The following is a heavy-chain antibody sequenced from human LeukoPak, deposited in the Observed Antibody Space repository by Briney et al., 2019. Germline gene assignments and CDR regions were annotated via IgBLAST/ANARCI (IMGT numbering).Heavy chain of an antibody. D-gene: IGHD6-13*01. Sequence: GGSLRLSCAASGFTFSSYTMNWVRQAPGKGLEWVSSISTGSSYIYYTDSVKGRFTISRDNAKNSLYLQMNSLRAEDTAVYYCARTGYSSSWSIWGQGTMVTVSS. CDR3: ARTGYSSSWSI. CDR2: ISTGSSYI. CDR1: GFTFSSYT. J-gene: IGHJ3*02. V-gene: IGHV3-21*01.